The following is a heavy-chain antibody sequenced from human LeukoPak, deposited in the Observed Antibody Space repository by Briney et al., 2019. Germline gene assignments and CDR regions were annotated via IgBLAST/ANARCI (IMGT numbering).Heavy chain of an antibody. CDR3: ARGRYPDY. CDR2: INHSGST. D-gene: IGHD1-1*01. CDR1: GGSISSGGYY. V-gene: IGHV4-39*07. Sequence: SETLSLTCTVSGGSISSGGYYWSWIRQPPGKGLEWIGEINHSGSTNYNPSLKSRVTISVDTSKNQFSLKLSSVTAADTAVYYCARGRYPDYWGQGTLVTVSS. J-gene: IGHJ4*02.